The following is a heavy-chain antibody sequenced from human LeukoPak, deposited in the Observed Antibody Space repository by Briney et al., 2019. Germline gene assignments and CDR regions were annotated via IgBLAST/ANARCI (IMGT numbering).Heavy chain of an antibody. V-gene: IGHV3-30*18. CDR1: GFTFGKYW. CDR3: AKAITAMADY. D-gene: IGHD5-18*01. J-gene: IGHJ4*02. CDR2: ISYDGSNK. Sequence: GGSLRLSCVASGFTFGKYWMSWVCQAPGKGLEWVAVISYDGSNKYYADSVKGRFTISRDNSKNTLYLQMNSLRAEDTAVYYCAKAITAMADYWGQGTLVTVSS.